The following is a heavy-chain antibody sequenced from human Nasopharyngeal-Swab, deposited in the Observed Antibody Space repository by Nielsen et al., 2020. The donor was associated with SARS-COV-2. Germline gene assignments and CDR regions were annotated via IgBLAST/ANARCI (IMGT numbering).Heavy chain of an antibody. Sequence: ASVKVSCKASGYTFTSYGISWVRQAPGQGLEWMGWISAYNGNTNYAQKLQGRVTMTTDTSTSTAYMELRSLRSDDTAVYYCARSWAPSHYYDSPYFDYWGQGTLVTVSS. V-gene: IGHV1-18*01. J-gene: IGHJ4*02. CDR2: ISAYNGNT. CDR1: GYTFTSYG. D-gene: IGHD3-22*01. CDR3: ARSWAPSHYYDSPYFDY.